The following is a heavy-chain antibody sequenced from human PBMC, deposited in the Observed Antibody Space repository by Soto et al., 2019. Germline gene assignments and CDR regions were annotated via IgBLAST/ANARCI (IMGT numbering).Heavy chain of an antibody. V-gene: IGHV2-5*01. CDR2: IYWNDDK. Sequence: SGPTLVNPTQTLTLTWTCSGFSLSTRGVGVGWIRQPPGKALEWLALIYWNDDKRYSPSLKSRLTITKDTSKNQVVLTMTNMDPVDTATFSWGHKTHELLTSWLGACGQGTLVTV. CDR1: GFSLSTRGVG. D-gene: IGHD2-15*01. CDR3: GHKTHELLTSWLGA. J-gene: IGHJ5*02.